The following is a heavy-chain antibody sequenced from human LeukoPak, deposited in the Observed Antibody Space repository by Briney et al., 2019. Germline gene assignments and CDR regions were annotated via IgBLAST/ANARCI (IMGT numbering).Heavy chain of an antibody. CDR1: GFTFSSYA. J-gene: IGHJ4*02. CDR3: ANRVLGYLGEY. Sequence: GGSLRPSCAASGFTFSSYAMSWVRQAPGKGLEWVSAISGSGGSTYYADSVKGRFTISRDNSKSTLYLQMNSLRAEDTAVYYCANRVLGYLGEYWGQGTLVTVSS. CDR2: ISGSGGST. D-gene: IGHD3-16*01. V-gene: IGHV3-23*01.